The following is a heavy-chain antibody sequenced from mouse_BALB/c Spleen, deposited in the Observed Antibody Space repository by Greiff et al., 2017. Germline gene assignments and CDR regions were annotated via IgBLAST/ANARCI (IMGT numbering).Heavy chain of an antibody. CDR3: ATPDSSGYAMDY. V-gene: IGHV2-6-4*01. J-gene: IGHJ4*01. CDR1: GFSLSRYS. D-gene: IGHD3-2*01. CDR2: IWGGGST. Sequence: VQGVESGPGLVAPSQSLSITCTVSGFSLSRYSVHWVRQPPGKGLEWLGMIWGGGSTDYNSALKSRLSISKDNSKSQVFLKMNSLQTDDTAMYYCATPDSSGYAMDYWGQGTSVTVSS.